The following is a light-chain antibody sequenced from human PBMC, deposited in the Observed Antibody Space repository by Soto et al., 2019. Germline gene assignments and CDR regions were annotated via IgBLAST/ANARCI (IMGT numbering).Light chain of an antibody. V-gene: IGLV2-14*03. Sequence: QSVLTQPASVSGSPGQSITISCTGTSSDVGGFNYVSWYQQHPGKAPKLMIYDVTHRPSGVSYRFSGSKSGNTASLTISGLQAEDEADYYCNSYTSSSTYVFGTGTKLTV. CDR1: SSDVGGFNY. CDR2: DVT. CDR3: NSYTSSSTYV. J-gene: IGLJ1*01.